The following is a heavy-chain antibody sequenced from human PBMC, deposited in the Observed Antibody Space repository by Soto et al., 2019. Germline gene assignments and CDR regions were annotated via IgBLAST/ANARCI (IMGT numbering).Heavy chain of an antibody. V-gene: IGHV3-33*01. CDR1: GFTFSSYG. CDR3: ARDRHYGGNPEWYFDL. D-gene: IGHD4-17*01. J-gene: IGHJ2*01. Sequence: QVQLVESGGGVVQPGRSLRLSCAASGFTFSSYGMHWVRQAPGKGLEWVAVIWYAGSNKYYADSVKCRVTISRDHYKNTRYLQMNSLRAEYKAVYYCARDRHYGGNPEWYFDLWGRGTLVTVSS. CDR2: IWYAGSNK.